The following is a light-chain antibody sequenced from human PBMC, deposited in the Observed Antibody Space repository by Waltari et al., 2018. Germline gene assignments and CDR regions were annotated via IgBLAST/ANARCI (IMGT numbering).Light chain of an antibody. CDR2: LGS. V-gene: IGKV2-28*01. Sequence: DIVMTQSPLSLPVTPGEPASISCRSSRRLLHSNGYNYLDWYLQTPGQSPQLLIYLGSNRASGVPDRFSGSGSGTDFTLKISRVEAEDVGVYYCMQALQAPLTFGGGTKVEIK. CDR1: RRLLHSNGYNY. J-gene: IGKJ4*01. CDR3: MQALQAPLT.